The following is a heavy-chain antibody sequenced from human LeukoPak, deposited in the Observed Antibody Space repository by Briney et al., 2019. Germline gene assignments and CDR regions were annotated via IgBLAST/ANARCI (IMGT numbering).Heavy chain of an antibody. CDR1: GYSFTSYG. V-gene: IGHV1-18*04. Sequence: ASVKVSCKASGYSFTSYGITWVRQAPGQGLEWMGWISTKNGNTNYAQKLQGRVTMTTDTYTSTAYMELRSLRSDDTAVYYCARFLTVTNSWYFDLWGRGTLVTVSS. J-gene: IGHJ2*01. CDR2: ISTKNGNT. CDR3: ARFLTVTNSWYFDL. D-gene: IGHD4-17*01.